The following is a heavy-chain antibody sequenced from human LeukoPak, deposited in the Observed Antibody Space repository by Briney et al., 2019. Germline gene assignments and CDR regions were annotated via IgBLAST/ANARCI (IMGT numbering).Heavy chain of an antibody. V-gene: IGHV4-39*07. CDR2: IYYSGSP. CDR3: ARGSRDGYNLGYYMDV. CDR1: GGPISSSDYY. D-gene: IGHD5-24*01. Sequence: SETLSLTCTVSGGPISSSDYYWGWIRQPPGKGLEWIGNIYYSGSPYYNPSLKSRVTISVDTSKNQFSLKLSSVTAADTAVYFCARGSRDGYNLGYYMDVWGKGTTVTVSS. J-gene: IGHJ6*03.